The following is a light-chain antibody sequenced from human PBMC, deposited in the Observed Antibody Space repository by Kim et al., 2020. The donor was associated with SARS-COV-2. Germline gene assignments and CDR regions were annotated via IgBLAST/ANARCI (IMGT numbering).Light chain of an antibody. V-gene: IGKV3-15*01. Sequence: EIVMTHSPATLSVSPGERATLSCRTSQSVSSNLAWYQQKPGQAPRVLIYDASTRATGIPARFSGSGSGTEFTLTISSLQSEDFAVYYWQQYHNWPPYTFGQGTKLEI. CDR1: QSVSSN. CDR2: DAS. J-gene: IGKJ2*01. CDR3: QQYHNWPPYT.